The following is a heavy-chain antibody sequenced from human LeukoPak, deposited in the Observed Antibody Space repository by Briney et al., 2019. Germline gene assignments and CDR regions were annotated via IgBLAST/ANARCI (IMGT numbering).Heavy chain of an antibody. J-gene: IGHJ1*01. CDR2: MNPNSGNT. D-gene: IGHD6-19*01. V-gene: IGHV1-8*01. CDR3: ARRVGSGWPVQH. Sequence: ASVKVSRKASGYTFSSYDINWVRQATGQGLAGMGWMNPNSGNTGYAQKFQGRLNMTRNTSIDTAYMELSSLRSDDTAVYYCARRVGSGWPVQHWGQGTLVTVSS. CDR1: GYTFSSYD.